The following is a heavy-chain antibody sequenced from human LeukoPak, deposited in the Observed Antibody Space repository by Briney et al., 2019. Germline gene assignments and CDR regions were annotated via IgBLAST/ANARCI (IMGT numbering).Heavy chain of an antibody. CDR1: GFTFSSYA. CDR3: ARSDSGWQWPYYFDY. D-gene: IGHD6-19*01. CDR2: ISGSGGST. Sequence: GGSLRLSCAASGFTFSSYAMSWVRQAPGKGLEWVSAISGSGGSTYYADSVKGRFTISRDNSNNTLYLQMNSLSAEDTAVYYCARSDSGWQWPYYFDYWGQGTLVTVSS. J-gene: IGHJ4*02. V-gene: IGHV3-23*01.